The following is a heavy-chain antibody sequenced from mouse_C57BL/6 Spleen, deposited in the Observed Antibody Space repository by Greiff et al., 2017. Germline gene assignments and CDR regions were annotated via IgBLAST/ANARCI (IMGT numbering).Heavy chain of an antibody. CDR2: IYPGDGDT. CDR3: ARWGEVAY. V-gene: IGHV1-80*01. Sequence: QVQLKESGAELVKPGASVKISCKASGYAFSSYWMNWVKQRPGKGLEWIGQIYPGDGDTNYNGKFKGKATLTADKSSSTAYMQLSSLTSEDSAIYFCARWGEVAYWGQGTLVTVSA. J-gene: IGHJ3*01. CDR1: GYAFSSYW.